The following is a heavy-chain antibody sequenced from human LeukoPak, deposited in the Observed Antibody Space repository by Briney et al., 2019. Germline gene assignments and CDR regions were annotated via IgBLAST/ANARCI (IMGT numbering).Heavy chain of an antibody. CDR1: GFIFSSFG. Sequence: PGGSLRLSCAASGFIFSSFGMHWVRQAPGKGLEWVAVVSFDGNNMYYGDSVKGRFTISRDNSKNTLYLQMNSLRAEDTAVYFCAKAQRTIRQYFYDGMDVWGQGATVTVSS. CDR3: AKAQRTIRQYFYDGMDV. J-gene: IGHJ6*02. V-gene: IGHV3-30*18. D-gene: IGHD3-9*01. CDR2: VSFDGNNM.